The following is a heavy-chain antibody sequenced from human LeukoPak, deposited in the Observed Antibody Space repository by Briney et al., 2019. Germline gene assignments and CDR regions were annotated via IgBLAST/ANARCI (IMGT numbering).Heavy chain of an antibody. CDR3: ARDRVSHVRGILRGVFDY. J-gene: IGHJ4*02. CDR2: INPDNGAT. D-gene: IGHD3-10*01. CDR1: GYTFTGYY. Sequence: ASVKVSCKTSGYTFTGYYIHWVRQAPGQGLAWMGWINPDNGATIYAQKFQGRVTMTRDTSINTAYMDLNRLKPDDTAMYYCARDRVSHVRGILRGVFDYWGQGPLITVSS. V-gene: IGHV1-2*02.